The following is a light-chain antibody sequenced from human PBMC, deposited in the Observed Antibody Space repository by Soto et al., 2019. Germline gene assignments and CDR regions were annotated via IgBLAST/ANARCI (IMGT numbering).Light chain of an antibody. J-gene: IGKJ1*01. CDR1: QSINNW. V-gene: IGKV1-5*03. CDR2: KAS. Sequence: DIQMTQSPSTLSASVGDRVTITCRASQSINNWLAWYQQKSGKAPKLLIYKASSLESGVPSRFSGSGSGTEFTLTISSLQPDXXXXXXXXXXXXYSRTFGQGTKVEIK. CDR3: XXXXXYSRT.